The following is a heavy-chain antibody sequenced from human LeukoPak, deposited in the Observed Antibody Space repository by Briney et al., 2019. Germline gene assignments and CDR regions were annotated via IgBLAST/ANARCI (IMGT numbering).Heavy chain of an antibody. Sequence: PSETLSLTCAVSGGSISSGGYSWSWIRQPPGKGLEWIGYIYHSGSTKYNPSLKSRVTMSVDTSKNQFSLNLNSVTAADTAVYYCARDAFVRGPGTPYYYYMDVWGKGTTVTVSS. CDR3: ARDAFVRGPGTPYYYYMDV. J-gene: IGHJ6*03. CDR2: IYHSGST. D-gene: IGHD1-1*01. CDR1: GGSISSGGYS. V-gene: IGHV4-30-2*01.